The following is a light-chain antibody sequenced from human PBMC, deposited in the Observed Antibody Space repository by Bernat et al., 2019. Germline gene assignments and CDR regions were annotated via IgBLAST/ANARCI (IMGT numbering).Light chain of an antibody. CDR3: QQYNSAQLT. CDR1: QSIRRC. CDR2: KAS. Sequence: EKKKVTITCQSSQSIRRCLAWYPQKPGKAPKPLIYKASSLESGVPSRFSGSGSGTDFTLTISSLQPEDGATYYCQQYNSAQLTVGGGNKVE. J-gene: IGKJ4*01. V-gene: IGKV1-5*03.